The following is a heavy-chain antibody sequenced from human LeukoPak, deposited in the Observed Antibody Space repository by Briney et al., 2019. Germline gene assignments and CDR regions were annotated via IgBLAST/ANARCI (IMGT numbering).Heavy chain of an antibody. V-gene: IGHV3-23*01. J-gene: IGHJ5*02. CDR2: ISGSGGST. D-gene: IGHD3-10*01. Sequence: GGSLRLSCAASGFNFSSYAMSWVRQAPGKGLEWVSAISGSGGSTYYADSVKGRFTISRDNSKNTLYLQMNSLRAEDTAVYYCAKDTSSQYYGPNWFDPWGQGTLVTVSS. CDR1: GFNFSSYA. CDR3: AKDTSSQYYGPNWFDP.